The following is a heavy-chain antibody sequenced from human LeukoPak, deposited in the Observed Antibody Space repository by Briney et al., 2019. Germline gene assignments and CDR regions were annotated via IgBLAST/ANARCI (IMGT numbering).Heavy chain of an antibody. CDR2: ISAYNGNT. D-gene: IGHD3-10*01. CDR1: GYTFTSYG. CDR3: ARASDGSGSSFDY. Sequence: SVKVSCMASGYTFTSYGISWVRQAPGQGLAWMGWISAYNGNTNYAQKLQGRVTMTTDRSTSTAYMELRRLRSDDTAVYYGARASDGSGSSFDYWGQGTLVTVSS. J-gene: IGHJ4*02. V-gene: IGHV1-18*01.